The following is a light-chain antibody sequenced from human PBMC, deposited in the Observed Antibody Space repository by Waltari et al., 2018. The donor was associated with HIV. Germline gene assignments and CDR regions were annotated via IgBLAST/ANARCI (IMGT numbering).Light chain of an antibody. CDR3: QQYYKTPLT. V-gene: IGKV4-1*01. Sequence: DIVMTQSPDSLPVSLGERATIKCKSSQTILYNSNNQNYFAWYQHRPGQPPKLLIYWASTRESGVPDRFSGSGSGTDFTLTVSSLQAEDVAVYYCQQYYKTPLTFGGGTKVQIK. J-gene: IGKJ4*01. CDR1: QTILYNSNNQNY. CDR2: WAS.